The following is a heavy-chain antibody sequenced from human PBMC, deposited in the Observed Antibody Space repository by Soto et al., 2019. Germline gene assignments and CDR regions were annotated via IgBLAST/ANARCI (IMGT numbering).Heavy chain of an antibody. Sequence: GGSVRLSCVGTGSNFDDFAMHWVRQAPGKGLEWVSGITWNSRVLAYADSVKGRFTISRDNARNSLYLQMDSLRDEDTALYYCAKGRYDFWSPYYFDSWGQGTLVTVSS. CDR1: GSNFDDFA. J-gene: IGHJ4*02. CDR2: ITWNSRVL. CDR3: AKGRYDFWSPYYFDS. D-gene: IGHD3-3*01. V-gene: IGHV3-9*01.